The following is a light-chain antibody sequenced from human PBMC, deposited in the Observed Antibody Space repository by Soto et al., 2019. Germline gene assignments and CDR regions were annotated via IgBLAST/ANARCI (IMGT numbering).Light chain of an antibody. V-gene: IGKV3-20*01. CDR3: QQYGSSPGT. J-gene: IGKJ1*01. Sequence: EIVLRQSPGTLSLSPGERATLSCRASQSASSSYLAWYQQKPGQAPRLLIYGASSRATGIPDRFSGSGSGTDFTLTITRLEPEDFAVYYCQQYGSSPGTFGQGTKVDIK. CDR2: GAS. CDR1: QSASSSY.